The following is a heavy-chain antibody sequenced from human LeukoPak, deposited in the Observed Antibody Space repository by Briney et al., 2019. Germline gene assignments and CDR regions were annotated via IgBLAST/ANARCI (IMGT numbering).Heavy chain of an antibody. D-gene: IGHD2-2*01. CDR3: ARVPGYCSSTSCFYYYYMDV. Sequence: GASVKVSCKASGYTFTSYGISWVRQAPGQGLEWMGGIIPIFGTANCAQKFQGRVTITADESTSTAYKELSSLRSEDTAVYYCARVPGYCSSTSCFYYYYMDVWGKGTTVTVSS. CDR2: IIPIFGTA. V-gene: IGHV1-69*13. J-gene: IGHJ6*03. CDR1: GYTFTSYG.